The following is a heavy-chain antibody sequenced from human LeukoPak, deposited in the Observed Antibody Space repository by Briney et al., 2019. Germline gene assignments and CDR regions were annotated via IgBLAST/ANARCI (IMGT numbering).Heavy chain of an antibody. Sequence: GASVKVSCKASGYTFTYFYIHWVRQAPGQGLEWMGWISAYNGHTNFAWKFQGRVTLTTETSTTTAYMELRNLRSDDTAVYYCARAWDYGASRGKMDVWGKGTTVSVSS. J-gene: IGHJ6*04. D-gene: IGHD4-17*01. CDR2: ISAYNGHT. CDR3: ARAWDYGASRGKMDV. CDR1: GYTFTYFY. V-gene: IGHV1-18*04.